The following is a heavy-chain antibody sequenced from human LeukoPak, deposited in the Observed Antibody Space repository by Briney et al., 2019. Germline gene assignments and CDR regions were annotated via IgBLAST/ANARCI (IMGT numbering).Heavy chain of an antibody. D-gene: IGHD3-10*01. Sequence: ASVKVSCKASGYSFTLYAMNWVRQAPGQGLEWMGWINTNTGNPTYAQGFTGRFVFSLDTSVSTAYLQITSLKAEDTAVYYCARDVGGGSGSYQSPDLDYWGQGTLVTVSS. J-gene: IGHJ4*02. CDR2: INTNTGNP. CDR3: ARDVGGGSGSYQSPDLDY. V-gene: IGHV7-4-1*02. CDR1: GYSFTLYA.